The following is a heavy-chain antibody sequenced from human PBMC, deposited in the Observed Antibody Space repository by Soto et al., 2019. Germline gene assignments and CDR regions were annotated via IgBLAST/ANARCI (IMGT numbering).Heavy chain of an antibody. CDR1: GFTFTSYW. J-gene: IGHJ4*02. D-gene: IGHD2-2*01. CDR3: AKHEGYCSTTTCSNFDY. V-gene: IGHV5-51*01. CDR2: IYPGDSDS. Sequence: GESLKISCMGSGFTFTSYWIAWVRQMPGKGLEWMGIIYPGDSDSSYSPSFQGQVTISADKSINTAYLHWSSLKASDTAIYYCAKHEGYCSTTTCSNFDYWGQGTLVTVSS.